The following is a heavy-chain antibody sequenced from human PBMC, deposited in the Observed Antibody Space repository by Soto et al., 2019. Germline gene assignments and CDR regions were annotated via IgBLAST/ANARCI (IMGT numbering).Heavy chain of an antibody. CDR2: ISSSAVAT. D-gene: IGHD6-6*01. CDR3: FKVSAVRPCYFDS. J-gene: IGHJ4*02. CDR1: GYTFIGDY. Sequence: GGSLRLSCVASGYTFIGDYMSWVLQAPGKGLEWVSVISSSAVATFSADSVRGRFTISRDNSKKTLFLRMEYLRAEDTAVYHCFKVSAVRPCYFDSWGQGTLVTVSS. V-gene: IGHV3-23*01.